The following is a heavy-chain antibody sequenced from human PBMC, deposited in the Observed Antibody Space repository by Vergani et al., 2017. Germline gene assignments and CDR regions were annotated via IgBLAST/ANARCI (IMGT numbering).Heavy chain of an antibody. Sequence: QVQLVESGGGVVQPGRSLRLSCAASGFTFSSYAMHWVRQAPGKGLEWVAIISYDGSNKYYADSVKGRFTISRDNSKNTLYLQMNSLRAEDTAVYYCARGWIQLWMNWGQGTLVTVSS. V-gene: IGHV3-30-3*01. J-gene: IGHJ4*02. CDR2: ISYDGSNK. D-gene: IGHD5-18*01. CDR3: ARGWIQLWMN. CDR1: GFTFSSYA.